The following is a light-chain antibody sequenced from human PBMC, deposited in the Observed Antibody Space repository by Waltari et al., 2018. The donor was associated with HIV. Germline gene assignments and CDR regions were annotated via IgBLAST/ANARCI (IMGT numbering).Light chain of an antibody. CDR1: QSVVYSSNNKDY. Sequence: IVMTQSPDSLSVSLGGRATINCTSSQSVVYSSNNKDYLAWYQVRPGQPPNLLIYWASTRESGVPDRFSGSGSGTKFTLTITSLQAEDVATYYCHQYFNTPLTFGGGTTVEI. V-gene: IGKV4-1*01. CDR3: HQYFNTPLT. J-gene: IGKJ4*01. CDR2: WAS.